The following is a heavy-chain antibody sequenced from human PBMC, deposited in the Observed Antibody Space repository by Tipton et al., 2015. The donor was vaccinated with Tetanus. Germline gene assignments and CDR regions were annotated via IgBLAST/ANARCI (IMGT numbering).Heavy chain of an antibody. CDR2: INGDGTTT. Sequence: SLRLSCEVSGSGSTFRSRWMHWVRQAPGKGLVWVSRINGDGTTTNYADFVEGRFTISRDNAKNTLYLQMNSLRVEGTAVYFCATMRSSEALDIWGQGTMVTVS. J-gene: IGHJ3*02. CDR1: GSGSTFRSRW. D-gene: IGHD3-22*01. CDR3: ATMRSSEALDI. V-gene: IGHV3-74*01.